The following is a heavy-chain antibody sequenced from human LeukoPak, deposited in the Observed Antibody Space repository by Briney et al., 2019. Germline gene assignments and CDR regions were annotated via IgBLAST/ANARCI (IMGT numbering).Heavy chain of an antibody. Sequence: GRSLRLSCAASGFTFRSYAMHWVRQAPGKGLEWVAVISYDGSNKYYADSVKGRFTISRDNSKNTLYLQMNSLRAEDTAVYYCARGGSGWSVDYWGQGTLVTASS. D-gene: IGHD6-19*01. J-gene: IGHJ4*02. V-gene: IGHV3-30-3*01. CDR2: ISYDGSNK. CDR3: ARGGSGWSVDY. CDR1: GFTFRSYA.